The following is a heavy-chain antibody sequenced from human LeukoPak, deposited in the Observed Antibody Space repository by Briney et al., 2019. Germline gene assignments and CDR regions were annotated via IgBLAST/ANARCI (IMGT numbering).Heavy chain of an antibody. CDR1: GGTFSSYA. CDR3: ASTPGVVVTATYYFDY. J-gene: IGHJ4*02. CDR2: IIPIFGTA. V-gene: IGHV1-69*13. D-gene: IGHD2-21*02. Sequence: SVKVSCKASGGTFSSYAISWVRQAPGQGLEWMGGIIPIFGTANYAQKFQGRVTITADESTSTAYMELSSLRSEDTAVYYCASTPGVVVTATYYFDYWGQGTLVTVSS.